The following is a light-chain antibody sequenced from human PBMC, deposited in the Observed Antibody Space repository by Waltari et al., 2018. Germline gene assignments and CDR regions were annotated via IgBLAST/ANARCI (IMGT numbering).Light chain of an antibody. J-gene: IGKJ1*01. CDR2: GTS. CDR3: HQYGDSPGT. CDR1: QSVTRGF. Sequence: EIVLTQSPGTLSLYPGERATLSCRASQSVTRGFLAWYQQKPGQAPRLLIYGTSTRATGIPDRFRGSGSGTDFTLTVSRLEPEDFAVYFCHQYGDSPGTFGQGTKVEIK. V-gene: IGKV3-20*01.